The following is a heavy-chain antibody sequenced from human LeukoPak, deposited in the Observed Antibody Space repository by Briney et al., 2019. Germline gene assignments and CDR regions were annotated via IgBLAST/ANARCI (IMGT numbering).Heavy chain of an antibody. CDR3: ARRSGIAVAGAFDY. Sequence: PGGSLRLSCAASGFTFSSYAMNWVRQAPGKGLEWVSYISSSSGTIYYVDSVKGRFTISRDNSKNTLYLQMNSLRAEDTAVYYCARRSGIAVAGAFDYWGQGTLVTVSS. V-gene: IGHV3-48*01. CDR2: ISSSSGTI. D-gene: IGHD6-19*01. CDR1: GFTFSSYA. J-gene: IGHJ4*02.